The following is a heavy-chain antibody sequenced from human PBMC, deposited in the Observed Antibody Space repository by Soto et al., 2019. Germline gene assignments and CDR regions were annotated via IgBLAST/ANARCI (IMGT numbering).Heavy chain of an antibody. CDR2: IKSRVDGGTT. CDR3: AADSPARGRGGFDY. J-gene: IGHJ4*02. CDR1: GFTFSGAW. V-gene: IGHV3-15*01. D-gene: IGHD3-16*01. Sequence: EVQLVESGGGSAKPGGSLRLSCAASGFTFSGAWMSWVRQAPGRGLEWVGRIKSRVDGGTTDYAAPVTGRFTISRDDSKNMLYLQINSLKAEDTAVYYCAADSPARGRGGFDYWGQGGLVTVSS.